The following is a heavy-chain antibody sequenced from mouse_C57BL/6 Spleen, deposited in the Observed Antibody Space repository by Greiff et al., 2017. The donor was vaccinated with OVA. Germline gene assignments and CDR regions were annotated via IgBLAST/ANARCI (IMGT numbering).Heavy chain of an antibody. CDR3: ASDYYSNYFDY. D-gene: IGHD2-5*01. CDR1: GYAFSSSW. J-gene: IGHJ2*01. Sequence: QVQLKESGPELVKPGASVKISCKASGYAFSSSWMNWVKQRPGKGLEWIGRIYPGDGDTNYNGKFKGKATLTADKSSSTAYMQLSSLTSEDSAVYFCASDYYSNYFDYWGQGTTRTVSS. CDR2: IYPGDGDT. V-gene: IGHV1-82*01.